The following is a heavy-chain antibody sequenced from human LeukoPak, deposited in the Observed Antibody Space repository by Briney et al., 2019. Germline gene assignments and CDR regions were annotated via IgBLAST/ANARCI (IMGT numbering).Heavy chain of an antibody. Sequence: GGSLRLSCAASGFTSSSYSMNWVRQAPGKGLEWGSYISSSSSTIYYADSVKGRFTISRDNAKNSLYLQMNSLRAEDTAVYYCAREGRYYYYSGGLSFFDYWGQGTLVTASS. J-gene: IGHJ4*02. CDR3: AREGRYYYYSGGLSFFDY. CDR2: ISSSSSTI. V-gene: IGHV3-48*04. CDR1: GFTSSSYS. D-gene: IGHD3-22*01.